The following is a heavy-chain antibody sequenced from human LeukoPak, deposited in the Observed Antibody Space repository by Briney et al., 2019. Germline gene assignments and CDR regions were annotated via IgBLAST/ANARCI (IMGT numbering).Heavy chain of an antibody. J-gene: IGHJ4*02. V-gene: IGHV3-53*05. Sequence: GGSLRLSCAASGFSVSSNYMTWVRQAPGKGLELVSVISTADSTYYADSVKGRFTISRDNSKNTLYLQMNSLRAEDTALYYCAKARFAVAGRYFDYWGQGTLVTVSS. CDR1: GFSVSSNY. CDR3: AKARFAVAGRYFDY. D-gene: IGHD6-19*01. CDR2: ISTADST.